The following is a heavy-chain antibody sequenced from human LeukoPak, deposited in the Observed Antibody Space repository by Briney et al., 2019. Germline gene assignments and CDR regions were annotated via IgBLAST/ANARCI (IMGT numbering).Heavy chain of an antibody. CDR3: ARGPYYDYVWGSYRNPIYFDY. D-gene: IGHD3-16*02. CDR1: GGSFSGYY. V-gene: IGHV4-34*01. CDR2: INHSGST. J-gene: IGHJ4*02. Sequence: SETLSLTCAVYGGSFSGYYWSWIRQPPGKGLEWIGEINHSGSTNYNPSLKSRVTISVDTSKNQFSLKLSSVTAADTAVYHCARGPYYDYVWGSYRNPIYFDYWGQGTLVTVSS.